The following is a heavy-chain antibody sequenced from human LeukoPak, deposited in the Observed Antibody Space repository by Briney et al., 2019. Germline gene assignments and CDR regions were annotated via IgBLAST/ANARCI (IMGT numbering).Heavy chain of an antibody. Sequence: GGSLRLSCAASGFSFSHYAMHWVRQAPGKWLEWVSVISFNENNQYYADSVRGRFTVSRDNSKNTLYLQMNSLRAEDTAVYYCAKGGTNYYDSSGPLDWGQGTLVTVSS. V-gene: IGHV3-30*04. CDR1: GFSFSHYA. J-gene: IGHJ4*02. CDR3: AKGGTNYYDSSGPLD. CDR2: ISFNENNQ. D-gene: IGHD3-22*01.